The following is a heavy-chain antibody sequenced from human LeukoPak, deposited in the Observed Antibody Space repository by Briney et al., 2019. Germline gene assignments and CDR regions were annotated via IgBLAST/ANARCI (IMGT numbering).Heavy chain of an antibody. Sequence: SETLSLTCTVSGGSISSYYWSWVRQPPGKGLEWIGYIYYSGSSTYNPSLKSRVTMSVDTSKNLLSLKLSSVTAADTAVYYCARGLWSGSYDYWGQGTLVTVSS. CDR1: GGSISSYY. CDR2: IYYSGSS. D-gene: IGHD3-3*01. CDR3: ARGLWSGSYDY. V-gene: IGHV4-59*12. J-gene: IGHJ4*02.